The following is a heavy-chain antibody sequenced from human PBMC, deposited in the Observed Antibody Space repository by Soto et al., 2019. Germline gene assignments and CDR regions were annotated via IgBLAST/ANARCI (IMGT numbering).Heavy chain of an antibody. J-gene: IGHJ4*02. CDR1: GYTFTSYD. Sequence: ASVKVSCKASGYTFTSYDINWVRQATGQGLEWMGWMNPNSGNTGYAQKLQGRVTMTRNTSISTAYMELSSLRSEDTAVYYCAIRRQYYFDYWGQGTLVTVSS. CDR3: AIRRQYYFDY. CDR2: MNPNSGNT. V-gene: IGHV1-8*01.